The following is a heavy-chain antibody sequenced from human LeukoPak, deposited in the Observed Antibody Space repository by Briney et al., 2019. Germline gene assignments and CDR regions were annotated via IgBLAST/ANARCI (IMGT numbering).Heavy chain of an antibody. Sequence: GGSLRLSCSASGFTFSSYAMHWVRQAPGKGLEYVSAISSNGGSTYYADSVKGRFTISRDNTKNSLYLQMNSLRVEDTAVFYCARDQYDTWSRRGNFDSWGQGTLVIVSS. D-gene: IGHD3-3*01. CDR2: ISSNGGST. CDR1: GFTFSSYA. J-gene: IGHJ4*02. CDR3: ARDQYDTWSRRGNFDS. V-gene: IGHV3-64*04.